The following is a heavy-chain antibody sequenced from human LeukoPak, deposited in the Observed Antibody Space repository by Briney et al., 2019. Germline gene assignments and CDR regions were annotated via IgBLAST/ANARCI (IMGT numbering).Heavy chain of an antibody. CDR2: IDPSDSYT. D-gene: IGHD5-18*01. J-gene: IGHJ4*02. CDR3: ARFTGYGHIFDY. V-gene: IGHV5-10-1*01. Sequence: PGESLKISCEGSGYTFTTYWIGWVRQMPGKCLEWMGRIDPSDSYTNYSPSFQGHVTISADKSISTAYLQWSSLKASDTAMYYCARFTGYGHIFDYWGQGTLVTVSS. CDR1: GYTFTTYW.